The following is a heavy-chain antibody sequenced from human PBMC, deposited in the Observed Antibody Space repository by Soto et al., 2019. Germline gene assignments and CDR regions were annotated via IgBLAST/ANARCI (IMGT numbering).Heavy chain of an antibody. J-gene: IGHJ4*02. CDR2: INTDGSDT. Sequence: EVQLVESGGGLVQPGGSLRLSCAASGFTFSTYRMHWVRQVPGKGLVWVSRINTDGSDTNYADSVKGRFTISRDNTRNTLYLQMNSLRAEDTAVYYCAKLPGWTEVVDYWGQGTLVTVSS. CDR3: AKLPGWTEVVDY. CDR1: GFTFSTYR. V-gene: IGHV3-74*01. D-gene: IGHD6-19*01.